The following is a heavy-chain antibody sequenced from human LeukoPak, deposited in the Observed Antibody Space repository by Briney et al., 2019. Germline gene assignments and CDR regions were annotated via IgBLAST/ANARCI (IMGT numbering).Heavy chain of an antibody. CDR2: IYPGDSDT. CDR3: ARHSRIAAAGDRAFDI. D-gene: IGHD6-25*01. J-gene: IGHJ3*02. CDR1: GYSFTSYW. V-gene: IGHV5-51*01. Sequence: GESLKISCKGSGYSFTSYWIGWVRQMPGKGLEWMGIIYPGDSDTRYSPSFQGQVTISADKSISTAYLQWSSLKASDTAMYYCARHSRIAAAGDRAFDIWGQGTMVTVSS.